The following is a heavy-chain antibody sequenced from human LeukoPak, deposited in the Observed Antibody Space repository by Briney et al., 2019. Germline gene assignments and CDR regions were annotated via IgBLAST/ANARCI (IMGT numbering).Heavy chain of an antibody. CDR3: ARAVREPGYCSGGSCSEYYYYGMDV. CDR1: GGSISSSNW. V-gene: IGHV4-4*02. CDR2: IYHSGST. Sequence: SETLSLTCAVSGGSISSSNWWSWVRQPPGKGLEWIGEIYHSGSTNYNPSLKSRVTISVDKSKNQFSLKLSSVTAADTAVYYCARAVREPGYCSGGSCSEYYYYGMDVWGQGTTVTVSS. D-gene: IGHD2-15*01. J-gene: IGHJ6*02.